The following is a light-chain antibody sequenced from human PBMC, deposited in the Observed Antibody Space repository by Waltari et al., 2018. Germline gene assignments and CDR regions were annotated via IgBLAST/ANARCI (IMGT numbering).Light chain of an antibody. J-gene: IGKJ1*01. CDR1: QSISSW. V-gene: IGKV1-5*03. CDR2: KAS. CDR3: QQYTT. Sequence: DIQMTQSPSTLSVSVGDRVTITCRASQSISSWLAWYQQKPGKAPKLLIYKASSLESGVPSRFSGSGSGTEFTLTISSLQPDDFATYYCQQYTTFGQGTKVEIK.